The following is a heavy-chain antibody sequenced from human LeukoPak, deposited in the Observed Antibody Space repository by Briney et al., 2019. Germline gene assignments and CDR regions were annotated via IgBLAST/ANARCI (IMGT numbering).Heavy chain of an antibody. Sequence: GGSLRLSCAASGFTFSNYDMFWVRQTAGKGLEWVSTIGAADDTYYPGSVRGRFTISRESAKDSLYLQMNSLRAGDTAVYYCARGSGSHFDYWGQGTLVTVSS. D-gene: IGHD1-26*01. J-gene: IGHJ4*02. V-gene: IGHV3-13*04. CDR2: IGAADDT. CDR1: GFTFSNYD. CDR3: ARGSGSHFDY.